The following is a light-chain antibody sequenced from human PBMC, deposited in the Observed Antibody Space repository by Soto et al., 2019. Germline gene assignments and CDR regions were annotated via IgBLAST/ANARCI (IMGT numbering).Light chain of an antibody. CDR1: TSNIGGNT. J-gene: IGLJ3*02. CDR3: VAWDNSMRGPV. Sequence: QSVLTQPPSASGTPGQRVTISCSGSTSNIGGNTVNWFQKVPGTAPKLLIYRNNERPSGVPDRFSGSQSGTSASLAMSGLQSEDEADYYCVAWDNSMRGPVFGGGTKLTVL. CDR2: RNN. V-gene: IGLV1-44*01.